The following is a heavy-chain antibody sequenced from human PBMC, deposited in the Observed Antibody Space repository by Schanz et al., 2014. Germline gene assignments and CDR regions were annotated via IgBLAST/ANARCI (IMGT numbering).Heavy chain of an antibody. CDR1: GITFSSHS. CDR2: ISGSGGST. J-gene: IGHJ4*02. Sequence: EVHLVESGGGLVQPGGSLRLSCAASGITFSSHSFNWVRQAPGKGLEWVSAISGSGGSTYYADSVKGRFTISRDNSKNTLYLQMNSLRAEDTAVYYCAKDRSWDYDSSGYFDYWGQGTLVTVSS. D-gene: IGHD3-22*01. CDR3: AKDRSWDYDSSGYFDY. V-gene: IGHV3-23*04.